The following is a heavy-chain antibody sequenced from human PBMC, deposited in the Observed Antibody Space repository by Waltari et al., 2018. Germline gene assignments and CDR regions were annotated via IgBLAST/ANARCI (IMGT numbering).Heavy chain of an antibody. J-gene: IGHJ6*02. CDR3: ARGRGTLAYYYYGMDV. V-gene: IGHV1-69*06. CDR2: IIPIFGTA. CDR1: GGTFSSYA. Sequence: QVQLMQSGAEVKKPGSSVKVSCKASGGTFSSYAISWVRQAPGPGLEWMAGIIPIFGTANDAQKIQGRVTMTRNTAISTAYMELSSRRSEDTAVYYCARGRGTLAYYYYGMDVWGQGTTVTVSS. D-gene: IGHD1-1*01.